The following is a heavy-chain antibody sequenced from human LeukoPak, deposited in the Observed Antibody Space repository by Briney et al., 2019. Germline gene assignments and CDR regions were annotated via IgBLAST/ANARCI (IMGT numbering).Heavy chain of an antibody. Sequence: GGSLRLSCAASGFTLRSYTMNWVRQAPGKGLEWVSSIGISSNKIYYADSVKGRFIISRDNAKNSVYLQMNSLRAEDTAVYYCARWYCTSTNCYYDYWGQGTLVTVSS. CDR1: GFTLRSYT. CDR3: ARWYCTSTNCYYDY. D-gene: IGHD2-2*01. V-gene: IGHV3-21*04. J-gene: IGHJ4*02. CDR2: IGISSNKI.